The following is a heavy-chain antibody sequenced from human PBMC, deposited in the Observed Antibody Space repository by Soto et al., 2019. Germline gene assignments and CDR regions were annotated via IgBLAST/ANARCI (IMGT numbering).Heavy chain of an antibody. Sequence: QLQLQESGPGLVKPSETLSLTCTVSGGSISRSSYYWGWIRQPPGKGLEWIGSIDYSGSTYYNPSLKSRVTISVETSKNQFSLKLSSVTAADTAVYYCARQPATTYGSAGPPDVWGQGTTVTVSS. CDR1: GGSISRSSYY. D-gene: IGHD3-10*01. CDR2: IDYSGST. CDR3: ARQPATTYGSAGPPDV. V-gene: IGHV4-39*01. J-gene: IGHJ6*02.